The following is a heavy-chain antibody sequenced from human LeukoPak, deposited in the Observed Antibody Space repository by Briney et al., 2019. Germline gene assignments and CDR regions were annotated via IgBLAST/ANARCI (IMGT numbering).Heavy chain of an antibody. CDR1: GFTFRAYA. CDR2: IGGSGSKT. D-gene: IGHD3-22*01. Sequence: PGGALSLSCVASGFTFRAYAMTWVRQAPGKGLEWVSTIGGSGSKTFYADSVKGRFTISRGNSQTTLHLHMNSLRAEDTALYYCAKEHSVLTMMRGLDSWGQGTLVTVSS. V-gene: IGHV3-23*01. J-gene: IGHJ4*02. CDR3: AKEHSVLTMMRGLDS.